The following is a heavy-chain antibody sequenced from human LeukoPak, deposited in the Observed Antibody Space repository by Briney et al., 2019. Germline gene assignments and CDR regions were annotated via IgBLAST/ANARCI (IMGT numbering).Heavy chain of an antibody. CDR2: ISTDGNDK. CDR3: AKDKSVSANYYFDY. V-gene: IGHV3-30*18. J-gene: IGHJ4*02. CDR1: GFTFRSYD. D-gene: IGHD3-10*01. Sequence: GGSLRLSCAVSGFTFRSYDMGWVRQAPGKGLEWLTVISTDGNDKHYADSVRGRFTVSRDNSKNTLFLQMNNLRTEDTAVYYCAKDKSVSANYYFDYWGQGTLVTVSS.